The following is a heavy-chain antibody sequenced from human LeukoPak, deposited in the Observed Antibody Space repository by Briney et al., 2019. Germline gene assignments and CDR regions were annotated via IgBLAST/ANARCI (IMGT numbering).Heavy chain of an antibody. CDR1: GFTLTELS. J-gene: IGHJ4*02. Sequence: ASVKVSCKVSGFTLTELSMHWVRQAPGKGLEWMGGFDPEDGETIYAQKLQGRVTMTEDTSTDTAYMELSSLRSEDAAVYYCASALAQWLPNWGQGTLVTVPS. CDR2: FDPEDGET. V-gene: IGHV1-24*01. D-gene: IGHD6-19*01. CDR3: ASALAQWLPN.